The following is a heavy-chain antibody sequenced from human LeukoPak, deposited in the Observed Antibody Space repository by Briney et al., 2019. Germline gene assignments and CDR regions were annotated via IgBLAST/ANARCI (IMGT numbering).Heavy chain of an antibody. CDR3: ASGAEAAAGPGALWY. CDR2: ISSSSSYT. D-gene: IGHD6-13*01. V-gene: IGHV3-11*03. Sequence: PGGSLRLSCAASGFTFSDYYMSWIRQAPGKGLEWASYISSSSSYTNYADSVKGRFTISRDNAKNSLYLQMNSLRAEDTAVYYCASGAEAAAGPGALWYWGQGTLVTVSS. J-gene: IGHJ4*02. CDR1: GFTFSDYY.